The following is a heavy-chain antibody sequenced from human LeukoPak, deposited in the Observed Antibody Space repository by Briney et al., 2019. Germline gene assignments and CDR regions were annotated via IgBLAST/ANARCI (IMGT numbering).Heavy chain of an antibody. Sequence: GGSLRLSCAASGFTFSSYGMHWVRQAPGKGLEWVSVIYSGGSTYYADSVKGRFTISRDNSKNTLYLQMNTLRAEDTAVYYCAREGAKSTTPLDYWGQGTLVTVSS. D-gene: IGHD1-26*01. V-gene: IGHV3-53*01. CDR1: GFTFSSYG. CDR3: AREGAKSTTPLDY. CDR2: IYSGGST. J-gene: IGHJ4*02.